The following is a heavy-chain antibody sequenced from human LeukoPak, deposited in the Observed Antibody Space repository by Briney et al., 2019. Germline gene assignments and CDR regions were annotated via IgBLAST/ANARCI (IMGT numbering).Heavy chain of an antibody. CDR3: ARVERFLEWLSPRGMDV. J-gene: IGHJ6*02. Sequence: ASVEVSCKASGYTFTSYDINWVRQATGQGLEWMGWMNPNSGNTGYAQKFQGRVTMTRNTSISTAYMELSSLRSEDTAVYYCARVERFLEWLSPRGMDVWGQGTTVTVSS. V-gene: IGHV1-8*01. CDR2: MNPNSGNT. D-gene: IGHD3-3*01. CDR1: GYTFTSYD.